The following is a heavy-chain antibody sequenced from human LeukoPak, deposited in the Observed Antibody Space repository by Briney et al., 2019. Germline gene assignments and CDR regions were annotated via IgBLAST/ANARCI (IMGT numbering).Heavy chain of an antibody. J-gene: IGHJ4*02. V-gene: IGHV1-2*06. Sequence: ASVRVSCKASGYTFTGYYIHWVRQAPGQGLEWMGRFSPNSGGTNSAQKFQARVTMTRDTSISTAYMELNGLTSDDTAVYYCVRGGHYCSGVNCYGTDYWGQGTLVTV. CDR1: GYTFTGYY. CDR2: FSPNSGGT. D-gene: IGHD2-15*01. CDR3: VRGGHYCSGVNCYGTDY.